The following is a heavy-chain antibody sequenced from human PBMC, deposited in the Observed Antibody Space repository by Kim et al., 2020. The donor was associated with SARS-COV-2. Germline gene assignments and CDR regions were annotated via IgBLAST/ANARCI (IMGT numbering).Heavy chain of an antibody. J-gene: IGHJ5*02. V-gene: IGHV1-18*01. CDR2: ISGYNGNT. CDR1: GYTFTNYG. Sequence: ASVKVSCRASGYTFTNYGISWVRQAPGQGLEWMGWISGYNGNTNYAQKLQGRVTVTTDTSTSTTYMELRSLRADDTAVYYCARSPPVSQYNWFDPWGQGTLVTVSS. CDR3: ARSPPVSQYNWFDP. D-gene: IGHD4-17*01.